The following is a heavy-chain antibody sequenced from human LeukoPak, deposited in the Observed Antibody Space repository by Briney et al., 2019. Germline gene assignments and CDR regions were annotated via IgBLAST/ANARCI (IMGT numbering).Heavy chain of an antibody. D-gene: IGHD3-9*01. CDR3: AKYYDILTGYYKGAFDI. CDR2: INSDGSHT. V-gene: IGHV3-74*01. J-gene: IGHJ3*02. CDR1: GFTFSSYW. Sequence: GGSLRLSCAASGFTFSSYWMHWVRQAPGKGLVWASRINSDGSHTTYADSVKGRFTISTDSAKNTLYLQMNSLRAEDTAVYYCAKYYDILTGYYKGAFDIWGQGTMVTVSS.